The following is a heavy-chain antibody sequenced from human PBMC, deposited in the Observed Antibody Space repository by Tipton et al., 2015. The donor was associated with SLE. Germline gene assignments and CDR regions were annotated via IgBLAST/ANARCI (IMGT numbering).Heavy chain of an antibody. CDR2: IKHDGTET. Sequence: SLRLSCAASKFTFSAYWMTWVRQAPGKGLEWVANIKHDGTETVYVDSVKGRFTISRDNAKNSLYLQMNSLRDEGTAVYFCASDPYQSGGYGAFDIWGQGTMVTVSS. CDR3: ASDPYQSGGYGAFDI. V-gene: IGHV3-7*01. D-gene: IGHD3-22*01. J-gene: IGHJ3*02. CDR1: KFTFSAYW.